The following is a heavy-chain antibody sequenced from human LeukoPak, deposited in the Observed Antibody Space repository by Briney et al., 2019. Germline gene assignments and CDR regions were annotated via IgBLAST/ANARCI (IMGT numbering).Heavy chain of an antibody. Sequence: GGSLRLSCAASRFTFSSYAMSWVRQAPGKGLEWVSFISSSSLYTNYADSVKGRFTISRDNAENSMYLQMNSLRAEDTAVYYCARDLRTSSSSQIGYWGQGTLVTVSS. V-gene: IGHV3-21*05. CDR2: ISSSSLYT. CDR3: ARDLRTSSSSQIGY. D-gene: IGHD2-2*01. CDR1: RFTFSSYA. J-gene: IGHJ4*02.